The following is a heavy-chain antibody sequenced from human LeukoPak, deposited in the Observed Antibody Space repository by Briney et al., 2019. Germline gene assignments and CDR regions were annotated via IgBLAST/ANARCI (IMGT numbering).Heavy chain of an antibody. Sequence: SETLSLTCTVSGGSISSGGYYCSWIRQHPGKGLEWIGYIYYSGSTYYNPSLKSRVTISVDTSKNQFSLKLSSVTAADTAVYYCARGLMYYYDSSGCFFDYWGQGTLVTVSS. D-gene: IGHD3-22*01. V-gene: IGHV4-31*03. CDR1: GGSISSGGYY. CDR2: IYYSGST. J-gene: IGHJ4*02. CDR3: ARGLMYYYDSSGCFFDY.